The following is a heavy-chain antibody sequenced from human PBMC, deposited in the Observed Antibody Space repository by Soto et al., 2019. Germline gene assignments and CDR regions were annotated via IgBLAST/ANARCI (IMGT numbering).Heavy chain of an antibody. CDR2: INHSGST. CDR3: ARTEWLRTPYFDY. CDR1: GGSFSGYY. V-gene: IGHV4-34*01. J-gene: IGHJ4*02. D-gene: IGHD5-12*01. Sequence: PSETLSLTCAVYGGSFSGYYWSWIRQPPGKGLEWIGEINHSGSTNYNPSLKSRVTISVDTSKNQFSLKLSSVTAADTAVYYCARTEWLRTPYFDYWGQGTLDTVSS.